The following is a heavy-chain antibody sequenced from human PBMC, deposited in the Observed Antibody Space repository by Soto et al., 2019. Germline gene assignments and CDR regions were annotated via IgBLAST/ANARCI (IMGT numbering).Heavy chain of an antibody. J-gene: IGHJ6*03. CDR1: GGSISSYY. V-gene: IGHV4-59*08. D-gene: IGHD1-20*01. CDR3: ARPPVTGTIPYYYYMDV. CDR2: IYYSGST. Sequence: SETLSLTCTVSGGSISSYYWSWIRQPPGKGLEWIGYIYYSGSTNYNPSLKSRVTISVDTSKNQFSLKLSSVTAADTAVYYCARPPVTGTIPYYYYMDVWGKGTTVTVSS.